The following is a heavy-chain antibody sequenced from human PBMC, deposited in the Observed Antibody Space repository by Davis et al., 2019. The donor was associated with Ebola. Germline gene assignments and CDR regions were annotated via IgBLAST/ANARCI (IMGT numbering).Heavy chain of an antibody. J-gene: IGHJ6*04. Sequence: HSQTLSLTCAISGDSVSSGGWNWIRQSPSRGLEWLGRTYYNSKWYNDYAVSVKSRITIKPDTSKNQFSLQLNSVTPEDTAVYYCARGWLRSGLDVWGKGAAVIVSS. CDR2: TYYNSKWYN. D-gene: IGHD5-12*01. CDR1: GDSVSSGG. CDR3: ARGWLRSGLDV. V-gene: IGHV6-1*01.